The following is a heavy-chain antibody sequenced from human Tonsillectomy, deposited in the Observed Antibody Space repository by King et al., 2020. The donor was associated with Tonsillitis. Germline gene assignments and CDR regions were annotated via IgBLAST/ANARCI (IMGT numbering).Heavy chain of an antibody. J-gene: IGHJ4*02. CDR3: ARDIGDWGDY. D-gene: IGHD7-27*01. CDR2: IIPSFGPA. CDR1: GGTFSSYA. Sequence: VQLVQSGAEVKKPGSSVKVSCTTSGGTFSSYAFSWVRQAPGQGLEWMGGIIPSFGPAIYAKNFQGRVTIIVDESTSTTYMELSSLRSEDTAVYYCARDIGDWGDYWGQGTLVTVSS. V-gene: IGHV1-69*01.